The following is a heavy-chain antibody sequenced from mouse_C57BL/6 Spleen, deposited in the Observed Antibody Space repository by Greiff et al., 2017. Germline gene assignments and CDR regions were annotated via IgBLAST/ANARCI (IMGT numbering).Heavy chain of an antibody. CDR1: GYTFTDYN. CDR2: INPNNGGT. CDR3: ARRYYYGRPYFDY. V-gene: IGHV1-18*01. Sequence: EVQLQQSGPELVKPGASVKIPCKASGYTFTDYNMDWVKQSHGKSLEWIGDINPNNGGTIYNQKFKGKATLTVDKSSSTAYMELRSLTSEDTAVYYCARRYYYGRPYFDYWGQGTTLTVSS. D-gene: IGHD1-1*01. J-gene: IGHJ2*01.